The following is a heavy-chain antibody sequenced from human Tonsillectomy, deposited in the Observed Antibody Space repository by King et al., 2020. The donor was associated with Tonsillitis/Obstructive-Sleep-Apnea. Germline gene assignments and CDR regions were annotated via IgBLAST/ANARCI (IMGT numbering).Heavy chain of an antibody. Sequence: VQLVESGGGVVQPGRSLRLSCAASRFTFSTYGMHWVRQAPGKGLEWVAVISYDGSNKYYADSVKGRFTISRDNSKNTLYLQMNSLRAEDTAVYYCAKMEPDYGGNSENVNWYFDLWGRGTLVTLSS. D-gene: IGHD4-23*01. J-gene: IGHJ2*01. CDR3: AKMEPDYGGNSENVNWYFDL. V-gene: IGHV3-30*18. CDR2: ISYDGSNK. CDR1: RFTFSTYG.